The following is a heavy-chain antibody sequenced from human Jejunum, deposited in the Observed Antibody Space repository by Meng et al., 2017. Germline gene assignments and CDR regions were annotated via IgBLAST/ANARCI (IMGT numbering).Heavy chain of an antibody. D-gene: IGHD5-12*01. Sequence: QVQVQEPGPGLGKPSGTLSPTCAVSGGSISDSNWWSWVRQPPGKGLEWIGEIYHTGSTNYNPSLKSRVTMSLDKSKNQFFLDLTSVTAADTAVYYCARDLLGPAIAASGYFDPWGQGTLVTASS. CDR2: IYHTGST. CDR3: ARDLLGPAIAASGYFDP. V-gene: IGHV4-4*02. J-gene: IGHJ5*02. CDR1: GGSISDSNW.